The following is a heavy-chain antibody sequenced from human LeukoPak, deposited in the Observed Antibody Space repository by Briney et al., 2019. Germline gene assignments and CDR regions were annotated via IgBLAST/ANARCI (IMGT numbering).Heavy chain of an antibody. D-gene: IGHD3-9*01. CDR2: INSDGSDT. CDR1: GFTFSSYW. CDR3: ARHVWLQPFDY. V-gene: IGHV3-74*01. Sequence: GGSLRLSCAASGFTFSSYWMYWVRQAPGKGLVWVSRINSDGSDTSYADSVQGRFTISRDNAKNTLYLQMNSLRAEDTAVYYCARHVWLQPFDYWGQGTLVTVSS. J-gene: IGHJ4*02.